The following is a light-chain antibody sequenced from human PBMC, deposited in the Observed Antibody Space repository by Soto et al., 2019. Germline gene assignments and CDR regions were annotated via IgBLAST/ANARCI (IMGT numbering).Light chain of an antibody. CDR1: SSDVGGYNY. J-gene: IGLJ1*01. CDR3: SSYTSSSTL. V-gene: IGLV2-14*01. Sequence: XSALTQTSAVSGSPGESITISCTGTSSDVGGYNYVSWCQQHPGKAPKLMIYAVTDRPSGVSSRFSGSKSGNTASLTISGLQAEDEADYYCSSYTSSSTLFGTGTKVTAL. CDR2: AVT.